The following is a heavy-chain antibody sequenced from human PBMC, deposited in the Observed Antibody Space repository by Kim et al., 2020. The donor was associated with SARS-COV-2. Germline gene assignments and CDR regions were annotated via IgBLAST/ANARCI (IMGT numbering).Heavy chain of an antibody. V-gene: IGHV3-7*01. D-gene: IGHD3-9*01. J-gene: IGHJ4*02. CDR2: IKQDGSEK. CDR1: GFTFSSYW. Sequence: GGSLRLSCAASGFTFSSYWMSWVRQAPGKGLEWVANIKQDGSEKYYVDSVKGRFTISRDNAKNSLYLQMNSLRAEDTAVYYCARAPTSTVRYFDWLFGHYNYFDYWGQGTLVTVSS. CDR3: ARAPTSTVRYFDWLFGHYNYFDY.